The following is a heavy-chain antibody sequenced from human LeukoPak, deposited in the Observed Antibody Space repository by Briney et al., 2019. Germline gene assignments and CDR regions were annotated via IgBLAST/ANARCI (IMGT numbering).Heavy chain of an antibody. D-gene: IGHD6-19*01. CDR2: INPNSGNR. Sequence: ASVKVSCKASGYTFTTLDINWVRQATGQGLEWMGWINPNSGNRGYAQKFQGRVTITRDTSISTAYMELSSLRSEDTAVYYCARGGDSYSSGWYFAEYFQHWGQGTLVTVSS. J-gene: IGHJ1*01. CDR3: ARGGDSYSSGWYFAEYFQH. CDR1: GYTFTTLD. V-gene: IGHV1-8*03.